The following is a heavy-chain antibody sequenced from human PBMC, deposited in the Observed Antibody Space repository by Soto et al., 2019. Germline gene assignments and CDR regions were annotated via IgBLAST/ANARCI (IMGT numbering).Heavy chain of an antibody. V-gene: IGHV1-69*02. CDR2: IIPILGIA. Sequence: SVKVSCKASGGTFSSYTISWVRQAPGQGLEWMGRIIPILGIANYAQKFRGRVTITADKSTSTAYMELSSLRSEDTAVYYCATGGTPNVLRYFDRTENWLDAWGQGTLVTVSS. CDR3: ATGGTPNVLRYFDRTENWLDA. J-gene: IGHJ5*02. D-gene: IGHD3-9*01. CDR1: GGTFSSYT.